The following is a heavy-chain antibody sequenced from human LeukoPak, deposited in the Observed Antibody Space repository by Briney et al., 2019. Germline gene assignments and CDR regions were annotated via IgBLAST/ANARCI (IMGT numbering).Heavy chain of an antibody. D-gene: IGHD2-8*01. CDR2: IDPNNGDT. CDR1: AYTFTGYY. Sequence: ASVNVSRKACAYTFTGYYLHWVRQAPGQGPEWVGWIDPNNGDTEYAQEFQGRVTMTRVRSISTAYMELSRLTSDDTAVYYCARRSRNGLDAFDIWGQGTMVTVSS. CDR3: ARRSRNGLDAFDI. V-gene: IGHV1-2*02. J-gene: IGHJ3*02.